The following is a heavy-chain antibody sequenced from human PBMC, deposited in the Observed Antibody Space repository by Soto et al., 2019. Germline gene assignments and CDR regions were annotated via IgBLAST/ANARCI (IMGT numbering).Heavy chain of an antibody. J-gene: IGHJ4*02. D-gene: IGHD3-22*01. CDR1: GGSFSGYY. CDR3: ARGINSYYYDSSGYTLLVGPLDY. Sequence: PSSTLSLTCAVYGGSFSGYYWSWIRQPPGKGLEWIGEINHSGSTNYNPSLKSRVTISVDTSKNQFSLKLSSVTAADTAVYYCARGINSYYYDSSGYTLLVGPLDYWGQGTLVTVSS. V-gene: IGHV4-34*01. CDR2: INHSGST.